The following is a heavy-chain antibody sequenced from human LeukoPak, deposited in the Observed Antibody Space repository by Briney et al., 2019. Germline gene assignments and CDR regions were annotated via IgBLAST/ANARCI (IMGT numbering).Heavy chain of an antibody. CDR1: GGFFSGYY. D-gene: IGHD5-12*01. V-gene: IGHV4-34*01. CDR3: ARGKWLRSSFDY. Sequence: SETLSLTCAVYGGFFSGYYWSWIRQPPGKGLEWIGEINHSGSTNYNPSLKSRVTISADTSKNQFSLKLSSVTAADTAVYYCARGKWLRSSFDYWGQRPLVTVSS. CDR2: INHSGST. J-gene: IGHJ4*02.